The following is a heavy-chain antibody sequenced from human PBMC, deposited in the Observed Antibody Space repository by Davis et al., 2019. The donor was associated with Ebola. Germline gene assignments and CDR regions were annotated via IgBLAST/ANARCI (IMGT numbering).Heavy chain of an antibody. V-gene: IGHV1-46*01. CDR3: ARDLRGWGDFDY. CDR1: GYTLLSYY. J-gene: IGHJ4*02. D-gene: IGHD3-10*01. Sequence: ASVHVSCKASGYTLLSYYAHWLRQAPGQGLEWMGIINPSGGTTTYAQKFQGRVTMTRDTSTNTLYMELSSLTSGDTAVYYCARDLRGWGDFDYWGQGTLVTVSS. CDR2: INPSGGTT.